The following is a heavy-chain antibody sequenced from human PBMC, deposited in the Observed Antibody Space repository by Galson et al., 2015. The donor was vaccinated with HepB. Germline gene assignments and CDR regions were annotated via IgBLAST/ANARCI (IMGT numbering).Heavy chain of an antibody. V-gene: IGHV3-49*04. CDR1: GFTFGDYA. CDR3: TRDYGDPYYYYYGMDI. Sequence: SLRLSCAASGFTFGDYAMSWVRQAPGKGLEWVGFIRSKAYGGTTEYAASVKGRFTISRDDSKSIAYLQMNSLKTEDTAVYYCTRDYGDPYYYYYGMDIWGQGTTVTVSS. D-gene: IGHD4-17*01. CDR2: IRSKAYGGTT. J-gene: IGHJ6*02.